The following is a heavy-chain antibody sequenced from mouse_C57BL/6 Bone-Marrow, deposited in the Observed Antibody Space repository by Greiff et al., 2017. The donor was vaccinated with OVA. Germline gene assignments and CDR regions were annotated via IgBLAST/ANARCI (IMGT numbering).Heavy chain of an antibody. CDR2: IHPNSGST. Sequence: VQLQQPGAELVKPGASVKLSCKASGYTFTSYWMHWVKQRPGQGLEWIGMIHPNSGSTNYNEKFKSKATLTVDKSSSTAYMQLSSLTSEDSAVXCCRVDYDYDDPAGFAYWGQGTLVTVSA. V-gene: IGHV1-64*01. CDR3: RVDYDYDDPAGFAY. D-gene: IGHD2-4*01. CDR1: GYTFTSYW. J-gene: IGHJ3*01.